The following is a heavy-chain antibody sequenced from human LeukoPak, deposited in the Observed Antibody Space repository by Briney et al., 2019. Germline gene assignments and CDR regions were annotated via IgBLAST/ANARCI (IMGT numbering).Heavy chain of an antibody. CDR3: AKDFDSGGSYDGAHS. D-gene: IGHD3-22*01. Sequence: GGSLRLPCAASGFTFSDHTMNWVRQAPGKGLEWVSSISSSTYYIFYTDSVKGRFTVSRDNSKNTVYLQMNSLRPEDTAVYFCAKDFDSGGSYDGAHSWGQGALVTVSS. J-gene: IGHJ4*02. V-gene: IGHV3-21*04. CDR1: GFTFSDHT. CDR2: ISSSTYYI.